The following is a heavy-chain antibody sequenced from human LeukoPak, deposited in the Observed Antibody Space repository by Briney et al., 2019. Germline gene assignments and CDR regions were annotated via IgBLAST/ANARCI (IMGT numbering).Heavy chain of an antibody. Sequence: SVKVSCKASGGTFSNYAISWVRQAPGQGLEWMGGIIPIFGTPNYAQKFQGRVTITTDESTSTAYMDLSSLRSEDTAVYYCARARSSFHYDGSGYYNFDCWGQGTLVTVSS. CDR2: IIPIFGTP. D-gene: IGHD3-22*01. CDR3: ARARSSFHYDGSGYYNFDC. J-gene: IGHJ4*02. CDR1: GGTFSNYA. V-gene: IGHV1-69*05.